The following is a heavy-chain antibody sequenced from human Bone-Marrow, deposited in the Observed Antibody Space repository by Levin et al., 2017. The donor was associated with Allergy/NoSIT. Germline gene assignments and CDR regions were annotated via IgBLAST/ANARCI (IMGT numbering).Heavy chain of an antibody. CDR3: AREWGDYYDFWSGYGWFDP. J-gene: IGHJ5*02. Sequence: ASVKVSCKASGYTFTSYAMHWVRQAPGQRLEWMGWINAGNGNTKYSQKFQGRVTITRDTSASTAYMELSSLRSEDTAVYYCAREWGDYYDFWSGYGWFDPWGQGTLVTVSS. CDR1: GYTFTSYA. CDR2: INAGNGNT. V-gene: IGHV1-3*01. D-gene: IGHD3-3*01.